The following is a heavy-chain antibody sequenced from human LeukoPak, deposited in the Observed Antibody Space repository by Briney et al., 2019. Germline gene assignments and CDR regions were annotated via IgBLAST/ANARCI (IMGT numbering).Heavy chain of an antibody. D-gene: IGHD6-19*01. J-gene: IGHJ4*02. CDR2: INPNSGGT. Sequence: ASVKVSCKASGYTFTGYYMHWVRQAPVQGLEWMGWINPNSGGTNYAQKFQGRVTMTRDTSISTAYMELSRLRSDDTAVYYCARVLSYSSGWYDYWGQGTLVTVSS. CDR1: GYTFTGYY. CDR3: ARVLSYSSGWYDY. V-gene: IGHV1-2*02.